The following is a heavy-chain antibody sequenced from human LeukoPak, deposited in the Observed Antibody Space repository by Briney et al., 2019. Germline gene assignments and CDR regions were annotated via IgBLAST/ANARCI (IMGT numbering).Heavy chain of an antibody. D-gene: IGHD4-23*01. CDR1: RGSITIAAYY. CDR3: ARGTPVRRDAFDI. Sequence: PSQTLSLTSTVSRGSITIAAYYCSWIRQHPGKGLEWIGYIYYLGSTYYNPSLKSRVTISVDTSKNQSSLKLSSVTDADTAMYYCARGTPVRRDAFDIWGQGTLVTVSS. V-gene: IGHV4-31*03. J-gene: IGHJ3*02. CDR2: IYYLGST.